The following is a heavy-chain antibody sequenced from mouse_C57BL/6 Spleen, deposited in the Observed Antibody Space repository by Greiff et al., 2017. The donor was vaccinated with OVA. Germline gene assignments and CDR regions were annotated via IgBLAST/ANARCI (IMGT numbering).Heavy chain of an antibody. J-gene: IGHJ2*01. D-gene: IGHD2-4*01. CDR1: GYAFSSSW. CDR2: IYPGDGDT. V-gene: IGHV1-82*01. CDR3: ARKGLRTSSPFDY. Sequence: QVQLQQSGPELVKPGASVKISCKASGYAFSSSWMNWVKQRPGKGLEWIGRIYPGDGDTNYNAKFKGKATLTADKSSSTAYMQLSSLTSEDSAVYFCARKGLRTSSPFDYWGQGTTLTVSS.